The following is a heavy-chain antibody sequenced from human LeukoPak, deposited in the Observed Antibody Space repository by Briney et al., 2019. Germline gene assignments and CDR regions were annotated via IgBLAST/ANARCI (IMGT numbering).Heavy chain of an antibody. V-gene: IGHV3-23*01. CDR2: IRDSGSST. D-gene: IGHD1-26*01. Sequence: PGGSPRLSCAASGFTFSSYAMSWVRQAPGKGLEWVSAIRDSGSSTHYADSVKGRFTTSRDNSKNMLFLQMNSLRAEDTAIYYCAKYGPQDSGSSHFDYWGQGALVTVSS. J-gene: IGHJ4*02. CDR1: GFTFSSYA. CDR3: AKYGPQDSGSSHFDY.